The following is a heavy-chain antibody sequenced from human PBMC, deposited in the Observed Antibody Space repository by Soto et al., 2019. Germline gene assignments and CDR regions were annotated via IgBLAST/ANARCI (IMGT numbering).Heavy chain of an antibody. CDR1: RFPFGGYA. Sequence: PGGSLRLSCVASRFPFGGYAMHWVRQAPGKGLEWMAVISYDRTHKYSADSVKGRFSISRDNSKNTLFLQMTSLRPEDTAVYFCARAGVGKDPFTGYYTLGHYYFCGMDVWGQGTAVTVSS. J-gene: IGHJ6*02. V-gene: IGHV3-30-3*01. CDR3: ARAGVGKDPFTGYYTLGHYYFCGMDV. CDR2: ISYDRTHK. D-gene: IGHD3-9*01.